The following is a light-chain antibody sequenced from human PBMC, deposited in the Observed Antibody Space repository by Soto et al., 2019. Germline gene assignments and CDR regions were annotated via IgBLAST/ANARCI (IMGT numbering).Light chain of an antibody. J-gene: IGKJ1*01. CDR3: QQYGSSGT. CDR2: GAS. V-gene: IGKV3-20*01. CDR1: QSVSNNY. Sequence: EIVLTQCPGTLSLSPGESATLSCRASQSVSNNYLAWYQQKPGKAPRLLIYGASNRATGIPDRFSGSGSGTDFTLTIRRLEPEDFAVYYCQQYGSSGTFGQGTKVDI.